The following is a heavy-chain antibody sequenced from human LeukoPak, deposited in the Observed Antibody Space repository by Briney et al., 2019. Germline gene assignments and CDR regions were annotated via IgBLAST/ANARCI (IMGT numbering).Heavy chain of an antibody. Sequence: SQTLSLTCTVSGGSISSGGYYWSWIRQHPGRGLECIGYIYYSGSTYYNPSLKSRVSISVDTSKNQFSLKLSSVTAADTAVYYCARCPLVRGVILPWFDPWGQGTLVTVSS. J-gene: IGHJ5*02. CDR2: IYYSGST. D-gene: IGHD3-10*01. CDR3: ARCPLVRGVILPWFDP. CDR1: GGSISSGGYY. V-gene: IGHV4-31*03.